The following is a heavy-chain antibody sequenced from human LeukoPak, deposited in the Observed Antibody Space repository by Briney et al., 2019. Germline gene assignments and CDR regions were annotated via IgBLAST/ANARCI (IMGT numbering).Heavy chain of an antibody. V-gene: IGHV3-33*01. CDR1: GFTFSSYG. CDR3: ASTSGWYEPIDY. J-gene: IGHJ4*02. CDR2: IWYDGSNK. Sequence: GSVRLSCAASGFTFSSYGMHWVRQAPGKGLEWGAVIWYDGSNKYYADSVKGRFTISRDNSKNTLYLQMNSLRAEDTAVYYCASTSGWYEPIDYWGQGTLVTVSS. D-gene: IGHD6-19*01.